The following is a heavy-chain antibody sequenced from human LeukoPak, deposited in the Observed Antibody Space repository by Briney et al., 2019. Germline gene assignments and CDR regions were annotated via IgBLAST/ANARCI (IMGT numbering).Heavy chain of an antibody. D-gene: IGHD1/OR15-1a*01. Sequence: SETLSLTCTVSGGSISSYYWSWVRQPPGKGLEWIGYAYHSGRTNYKPSLKRRVNISGDTSKNHFSLKLSSVTAADTAVYSCARSIIGTRSKFDYWGQGTLVTVP. J-gene: IGHJ4*02. CDR2: AYHSGRT. CDR1: GGSISSYY. V-gene: IGHV4-59*08. CDR3: ARSIIGTRSKFDY.